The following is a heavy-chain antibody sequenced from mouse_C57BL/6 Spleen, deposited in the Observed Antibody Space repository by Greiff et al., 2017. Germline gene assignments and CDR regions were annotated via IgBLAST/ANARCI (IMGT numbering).Heavy chain of an antibody. V-gene: IGHV2-2*01. CDR3: ARNRGAYYSNAFDY. D-gene: IGHD2-5*01. Sequence: QVHVKQSGPGLVQPSQSLSITCTVSGFSLTSYGVHWVRQSPGKGLEWLGVIWSGGSTDYNAAFISRLSISKDNSKSQVFFKMNSLQADDTAIYYCARNRGAYYSNAFDYWGQGTTLTVSS. CDR1: GFSLTSYG. J-gene: IGHJ2*01. CDR2: IWSGGST.